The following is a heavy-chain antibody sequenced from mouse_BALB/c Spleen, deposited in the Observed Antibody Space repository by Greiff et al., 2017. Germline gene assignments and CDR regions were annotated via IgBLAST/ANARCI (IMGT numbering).Heavy chain of an antibody. CDR2: IWAGGST. CDR1: GFSLTSYG. CDR3: ARGPFYGSSPYAMDY. J-gene: IGHJ4*01. V-gene: IGHV2-9*02. Sequence: QVQLKESGPGLVAPSQSLSITCTVSGFSLTSYGVHWVRQPPGKGLEWLGVIWAGGSTNYNSALMSRLSISKDNSKSQVFLKMNSLQTDDTAMYYCARGPFYGSSPYAMDYWGQGTSVTVSS. D-gene: IGHD1-1*01.